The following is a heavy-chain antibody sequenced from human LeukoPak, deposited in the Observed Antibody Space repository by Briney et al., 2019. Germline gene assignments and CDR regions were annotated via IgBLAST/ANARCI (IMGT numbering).Heavy chain of an antibody. CDR2: ISYDGNNE. J-gene: IGHJ4*02. D-gene: IGHD1-14*01. V-gene: IGHV3-30-3*01. Sequence: GGSLRLSCAASGFTFSSYAMHWVRQAPGKGLEWVAVISYDGNNEYYANSVKGRFTISRDNSKNTLYLQMNSLRAEDTAVYYCATMDGSFDYWGQGTLVTVSS. CDR3: ATMDGSFDY. CDR1: GFTFSSYA.